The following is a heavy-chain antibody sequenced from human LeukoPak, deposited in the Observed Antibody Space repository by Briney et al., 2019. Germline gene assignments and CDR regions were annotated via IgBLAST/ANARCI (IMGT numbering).Heavy chain of an antibody. CDR3: ARHLSGVTGYTYGRGIDY. J-gene: IGHJ4*02. D-gene: IGHD5-18*01. V-gene: IGHV3-48*03. CDR2: NSSSGSTI. Sequence: GGSLRLSCAASGFTFSSYEMNWVRQAPGKGLEWVSYNSSSGSTIYYADSVKGRFTISRDNAKTSLYLQMNSLRAEDTAVYYCARHLSGVTGYTYGRGIDYWGQGTLVTVSS. CDR1: GFTFSSYE.